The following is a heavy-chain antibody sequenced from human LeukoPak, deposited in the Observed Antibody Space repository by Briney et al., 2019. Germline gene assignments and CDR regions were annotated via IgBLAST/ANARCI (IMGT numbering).Heavy chain of an antibody. J-gene: IGHJ3*01. CDR2: IDQDGSEK. CDR1: GFAFSSSW. V-gene: IGHV3-7*03. Sequence: GGSLRLSCAASGFAFSSSWMSWVRQAPGKGLEWVANIDQDGSEKYFMDSVKGRFTISRDNTKNSLYLQMNSLTTEDTAFYYCAKDGREGAYGVWGQGTLVTVS. D-gene: IGHD2-21*01. CDR3: AKDGREGAYGV.